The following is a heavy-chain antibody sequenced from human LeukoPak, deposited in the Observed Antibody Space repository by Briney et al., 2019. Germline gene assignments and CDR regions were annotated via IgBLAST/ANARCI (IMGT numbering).Heavy chain of an antibody. CDR2: ISSNGATT. CDR1: GFAFNRFY. D-gene: IGHD6-6*01. CDR3: VKDRSIAAPNNDFFDS. Sequence: GGSLRLSCSASGFAFNRFYLHWVRQAPGKGLEFVSHISSNGATTYYADSVKGRFTISRDNSKNTLYLQMSSLRADDTAVYYCVKDRSIAAPNNDFFDSWGQGALVTVSS. J-gene: IGHJ4*02. V-gene: IGHV3-64D*06.